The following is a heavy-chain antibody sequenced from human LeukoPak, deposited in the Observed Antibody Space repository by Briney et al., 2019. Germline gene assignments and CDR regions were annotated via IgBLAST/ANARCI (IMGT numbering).Heavy chain of an antibody. CDR3: ASHPYSSGWYVDY. J-gene: IGHJ4*02. CDR1: GGSISSYY. CDR2: IYTSGST. D-gene: IGHD6-19*01. Sequence: SETLSLTCTVSGGSISSYYWSWIRQPAGKGLEWIGRIYTSGSTNYNPSLKSRVTISVDKSKNQFPLKLSSVTAADTAVYYCASHPYSSGWYVDYWGQGTLVTVSS. V-gene: IGHV4-4*07.